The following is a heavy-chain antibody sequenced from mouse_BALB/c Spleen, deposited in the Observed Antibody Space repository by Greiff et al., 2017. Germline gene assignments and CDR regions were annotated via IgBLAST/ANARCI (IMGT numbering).Heavy chain of an antibody. CDR1: GYSITSGYY. J-gene: IGHJ4*01. V-gene: IGHV3-6*02. CDR3: ARHFAMDY. CDR2: ISYDGSN. Sequence: EVQLQESGPGLVKPSQSLSLTCSVTGYSITSGYYWNWIRQFPGNKLEWMGYISYDGSNNYNPSLKNRISITRDTSKNQFFLKLNSVTTEDTATYYCARHFAMDYWGQGTSVTVSS.